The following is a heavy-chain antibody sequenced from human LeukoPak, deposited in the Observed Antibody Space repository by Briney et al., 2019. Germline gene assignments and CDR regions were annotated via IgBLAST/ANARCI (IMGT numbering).Heavy chain of an antibody. D-gene: IGHD6-19*01. J-gene: IGHJ4*02. CDR2: IAADGGVK. V-gene: IGHV3-30*03. CDR3: AREATWGQWYFDL. Sequence: PGTSLRLSCAASGFTFHDHGMDWVRQAPGKGLEWVAVIAADGGVKHYADFVKGRFSLSRDNSKNTLFLQMNSLTVEDTAVYYCAREATWGQWYFDLWGQGTLVTVSS. CDR1: GFTFHDHG.